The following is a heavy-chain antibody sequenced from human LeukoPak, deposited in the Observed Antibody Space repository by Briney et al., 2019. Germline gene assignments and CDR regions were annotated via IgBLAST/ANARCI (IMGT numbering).Heavy chain of an antibody. Sequence: PSETLSLTCTVSGGSISSYYWSWIRQPPGKGLEWIGYIYYSGSTNYNPSLKSRVTISVDTSKNQFSLKLSSVTAADTAVYYCARYGDSTRLDYWGQGTLVTVSS. CDR2: IYYSGST. J-gene: IGHJ4*02. D-gene: IGHD4-17*01. CDR1: GGSISSYY. V-gene: IGHV4-59*01. CDR3: ARYGDSTRLDY.